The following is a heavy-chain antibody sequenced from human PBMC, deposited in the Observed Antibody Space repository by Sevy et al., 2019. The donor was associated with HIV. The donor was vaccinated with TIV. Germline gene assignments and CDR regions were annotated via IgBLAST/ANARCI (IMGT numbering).Heavy chain of an antibody. CDR1: GGTFSSYA. Sequence: ASLKVSCKASGGTFSSYAISWVRQAPGQGLEWMGGIIPIFGTANYAQKFQGRVTITADKSTSTAYMELSSLRSEDTAVYYCARANYDSSGYYYRYFDYWGQGTLVTVSS. D-gene: IGHD3-22*01. CDR2: IIPIFGTA. J-gene: IGHJ4*02. CDR3: ARANYDSSGYYYRYFDY. V-gene: IGHV1-69*06.